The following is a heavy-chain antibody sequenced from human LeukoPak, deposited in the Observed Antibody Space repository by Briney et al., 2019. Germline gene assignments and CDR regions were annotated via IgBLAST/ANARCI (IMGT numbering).Heavy chain of an antibody. CDR1: GFTYSSYS. Sequence: GGSLRLPCAASGFTYSSYSMNYPRPAPGKGLEEGSTHSWSSSYIYYADSVKGRFTISRDNAKNSLYLQMNSLRAEDTAVYYCARDTYYYDSSGYSVVDYWGQGTLVTVSS. D-gene: IGHD3-22*01. J-gene: IGHJ4*02. CDR2: HSWSSSYI. CDR3: ARDTYYYDSSGYSVVDY. V-gene: IGHV3-21*01.